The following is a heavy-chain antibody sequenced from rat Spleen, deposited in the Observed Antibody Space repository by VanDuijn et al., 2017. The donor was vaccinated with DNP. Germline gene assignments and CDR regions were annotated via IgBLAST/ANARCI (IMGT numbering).Heavy chain of an antibody. Sequence: EVQLQESGPGLVKPSQSLSLTCSVTGYSITSNYWGWIRQFPGDKMEWIGHITHTGRTSYNPSLRSRISITRDTSKNQFFLHLNSVTTEDTATYYCARQNIVRDWFFDFWGPGTMVTVSS. CDR1: GYSITSNY. V-gene: IGHV3-1*01. J-gene: IGHJ1*01. CDR2: ITHTGRT. CDR3: ARQNIVRDWFFDF. D-gene: IGHD4-3*01.